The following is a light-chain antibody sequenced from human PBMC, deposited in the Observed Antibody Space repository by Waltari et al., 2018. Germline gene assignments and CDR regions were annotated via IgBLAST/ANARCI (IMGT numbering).Light chain of an antibody. CDR1: PSVNSD. CDR3: QQYRNWPPWT. J-gene: IGKJ1*01. CDR2: GAS. V-gene: IGKV3D-15*01. Sequence: EIVMTQSPATLSVSPGERVTLSCRASPSVNSDLAWYQHQPGQAPRLLIYGASTRATVIPARFSGSVSGTEFTLTISSLQSEDFTVYYCQQYRNWPPWTFGQGTKVEIK.